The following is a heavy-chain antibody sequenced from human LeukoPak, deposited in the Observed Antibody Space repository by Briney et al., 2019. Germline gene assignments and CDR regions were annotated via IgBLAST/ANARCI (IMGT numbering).Heavy chain of an antibody. CDR2: VFYTGST. CDR3: ARAPLEVHGPFDY. J-gene: IGHJ4*02. V-gene: IGHV4-61*01. D-gene: IGHD1-1*01. CDR1: VASISSGNYY. Sequence: SETLSLTCTVSVASISSGNYYWTWIRPPQGQELEWIGYVFYTGSTNYNPSLKSRVSISIDTSRNQFSLKVNSVTAADTAVYYCARAPLEVHGPFDYWGQGAQVTVSS.